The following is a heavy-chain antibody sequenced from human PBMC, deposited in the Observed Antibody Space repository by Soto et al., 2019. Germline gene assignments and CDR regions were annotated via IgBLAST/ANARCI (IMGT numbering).Heavy chain of an antibody. J-gene: IGHJ4*02. D-gene: IGHD6-19*01. CDR1: GFTITNSG. CDR2: ISCDADNK. CDR3: GKDKGSSSVWYVVGGDY. Sequence: QVQLVESGGGVVKPGRSLRLSCAASGFTITNSGMHWVRQAPGKGLEWVAVISCDADNKYHIDSVKGRFTISRDNSKNPQNMQMNSLRAADKAVTSCGKDKGSSSVWYVVGGDYWGQGTPVIVSS. V-gene: IGHV3-30*18.